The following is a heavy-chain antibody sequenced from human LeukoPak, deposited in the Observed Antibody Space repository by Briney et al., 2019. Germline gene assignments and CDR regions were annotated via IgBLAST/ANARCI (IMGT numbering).Heavy chain of an antibody. D-gene: IGHD3-16*01. V-gene: IGHV3-30*03. J-gene: IGHJ4*02. Sequence: GGSLRPSCAASGFTFSSYGMHWVRQAPGKGLEWVALISYDGSNKDYADSVKGRFTISRDTSKNTLYLQMNSLRSEDTAVYYCAVSMITDLFDYWGQGTLVSVSS. CDR2: ISYDGSNK. CDR1: GFTFSSYG. CDR3: AVSMITDLFDY.